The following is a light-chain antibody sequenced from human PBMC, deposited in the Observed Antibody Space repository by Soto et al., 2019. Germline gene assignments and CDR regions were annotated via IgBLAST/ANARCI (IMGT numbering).Light chain of an antibody. V-gene: IGKV1-5*03. J-gene: IGKJ1*01. CDR2: EAS. Sequence: DLQMTQCPSTLSASVGDRVTITCRASQSISDSLAWYQQKPGKAPKLLIYEASSLKSGVPSRFSGSRSGTEYTLTISSLQPDDFATYYCQQYNGYWTFGQGTKVEIK. CDR1: QSISDS. CDR3: QQYNGYWT.